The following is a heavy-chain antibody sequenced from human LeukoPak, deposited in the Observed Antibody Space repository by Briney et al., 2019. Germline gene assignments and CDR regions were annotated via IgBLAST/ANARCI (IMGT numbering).Heavy chain of an antibody. Sequence: PSETLSLTCTVSGGSISSSSYYWGWIRQPPGKGLEWIGSIYYSGSTYYNPSLKSRVTISVDTSKNQFSLKLSSVTAADTAVYYCARVDSSGYRPFDYWGQGTLVTVSS. J-gene: IGHJ4*02. CDR1: GGSISSSSYY. V-gene: IGHV4-39*01. CDR3: ARVDSSGYRPFDY. CDR2: IYYSGST. D-gene: IGHD3-22*01.